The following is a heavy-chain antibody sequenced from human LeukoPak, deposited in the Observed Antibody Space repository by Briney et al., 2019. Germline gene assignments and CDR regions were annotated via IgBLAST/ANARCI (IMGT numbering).Heavy chain of an antibody. CDR2: INPSGGST. V-gene: IGHV1-46*01. CDR3: ASSEFVADAFDI. Sequence: ASVNVSCKASGYTFTSYYMHWVRQAPGQGLEWVGIINPSGGSTSYAQKLQGRVTMTTDTSTSTAYMELRSLRSDDTAVYYCASSEFVADAFDIWGQGTMVTVSS. CDR1: GYTFTSYY. J-gene: IGHJ3*02.